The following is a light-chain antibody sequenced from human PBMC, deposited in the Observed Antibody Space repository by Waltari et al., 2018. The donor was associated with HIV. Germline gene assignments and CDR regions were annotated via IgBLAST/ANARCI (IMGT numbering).Light chain of an antibody. Sequence: DIQMTQSPSSVSVAVGGAVSINCRASQNIGKTLAWYQLKSNRPPRLLIYEASRLDDGVPARFSGSGSKSNFSLDITNLQPEDYGIYVCQQAKMFPHTFAGGTRVE. V-gene: IGKV1-12*01. CDR1: QNIGKT. CDR3: QQAKMFPHT. J-gene: IGKJ4*01. CDR2: EAS.